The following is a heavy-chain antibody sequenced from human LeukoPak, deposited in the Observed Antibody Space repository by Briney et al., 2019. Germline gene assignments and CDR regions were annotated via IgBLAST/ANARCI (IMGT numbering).Heavy chain of an antibody. J-gene: IGHJ4*02. CDR2: ISSSSSYI. CDR3: ARDPPQTWQWPDFDY. D-gene: IGHD6-19*01. V-gene: IGHV3-21*01. Sequence: SGGSLRLSCAASGFTFSSYSMNWVRQAPGKGLEWVSSISSSSSYIYYADSVKGRFTISRDNAKNSLYLQTNSLRAEDTAVYYCARDPPQTWQWPDFDYWGQGTLVTVSS. CDR1: GFTFSSYS.